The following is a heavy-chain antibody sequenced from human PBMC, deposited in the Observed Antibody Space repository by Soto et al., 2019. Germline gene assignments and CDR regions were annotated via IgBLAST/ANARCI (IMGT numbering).Heavy chain of an antibody. D-gene: IGHD3-22*01. CDR1: GGYISSGGYS. CDR3: AREPFRPDDSSGYNWFDP. V-gene: IGHV4-30-2*01. J-gene: IGHJ5*02. Sequence: SDTLSLTCTFSGGYISSGGYSWSWIRQPPGKCLEWIGYIYHSGSTYYNPSLKSRVTISVDRSKKQFSLKLSSVTAADTAVYYCAREPFRPDDSSGYNWFDPWGQGTLVTVSS. CDR2: IYHSGST.